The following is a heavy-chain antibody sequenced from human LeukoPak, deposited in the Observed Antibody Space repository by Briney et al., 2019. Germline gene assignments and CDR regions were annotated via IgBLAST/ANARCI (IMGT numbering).Heavy chain of an antibody. CDR2: IRSKANSYAT. J-gene: IGHJ6*03. Sequence: GGSLRLSCAASGFTFSGSAMHWVRQASGKGLEWVGRIRSKANSYATAYAASVKGRFTISRDDSKNTAYLQMNSLKTEDTAVYYCTRRGSSKGRGDYYYYMDVWGKGTTVTVSS. CDR3: TRRGSSKGRGDYYYYMDV. CDR1: GFTFSGSA. D-gene: IGHD1-26*01. V-gene: IGHV3-73*01.